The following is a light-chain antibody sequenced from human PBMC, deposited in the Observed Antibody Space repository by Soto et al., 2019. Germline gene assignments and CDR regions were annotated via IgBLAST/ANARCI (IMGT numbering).Light chain of an antibody. CDR1: QSISSW. J-gene: IGKJ1*01. CDR3: QQYNSYSSWT. Sequence: DIQMTQSPSTLSASVGDRVTITCRASQSISSWLAWYQQKPGKAPKLLIYKASSLESGVPSRFSGSGSGTEFTLTISSLQPDDFATYYCQQYNSYSSWTVGQGTKGEIK. CDR2: KAS. V-gene: IGKV1-5*03.